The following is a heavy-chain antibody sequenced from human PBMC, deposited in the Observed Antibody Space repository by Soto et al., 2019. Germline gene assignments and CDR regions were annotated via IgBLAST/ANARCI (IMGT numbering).Heavy chain of an antibody. J-gene: IGHJ6*03. CDR1: GLNIRSYW. V-gene: IGHV3-74*01. CDR2: INSDGSST. Sequence: GGSMRLSCAASGLNIRSYWMQWASKTTGKGLVWVSRINSDGSSTGYADSVKGRFTISRDTAKNTLYLQMNSLRAEDTAVYYCARVASPYYYYYMDVWGKGTTVTVSS. D-gene: IGHD6-6*01. CDR3: ARVASPYYYYYMDV.